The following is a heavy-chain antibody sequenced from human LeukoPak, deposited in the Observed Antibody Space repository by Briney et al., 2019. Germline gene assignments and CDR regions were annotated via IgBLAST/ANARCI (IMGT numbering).Heavy chain of an antibody. CDR2: INHSGST. J-gene: IGHJ6*03. CDR3: ARRRFSLYYGSGYMDV. CDR1: GGSFSGYY. V-gene: IGHV4-34*01. D-gene: IGHD3-10*01. Sequence: SETLSLTCAVYGGSFSGYYWSWIRQPPGKGLEWIGEINHSGSTNYNPSLKSRVTISVDTSKNQFSLKLSSVTAADTAVCYCARRRFSLYYGSGYMDVWGKGTTVTVSS.